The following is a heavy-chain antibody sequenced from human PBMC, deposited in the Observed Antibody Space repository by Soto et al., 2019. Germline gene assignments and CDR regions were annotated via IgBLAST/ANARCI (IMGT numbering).Heavy chain of an antibody. J-gene: IGHJ6*02. CDR1: GFTFSSYN. CDR3: ARRAGDYFGMDV. Sequence: GGSLRLSCAASGFTFSSYNMNWVRQAPGKGLECVSSISSSSSYIYYADSVKGRFTISRDNAKNSLYLQMNSLRAEDTAVYYCARRAGDYFGMDVWGQGTTVTVSS. D-gene: IGHD3-10*01. V-gene: IGHV3-21*01. CDR2: ISSSSSYI.